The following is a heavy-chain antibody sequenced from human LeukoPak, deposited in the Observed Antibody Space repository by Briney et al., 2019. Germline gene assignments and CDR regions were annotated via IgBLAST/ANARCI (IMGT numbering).Heavy chain of an antibody. CDR1: GFTFSIHW. D-gene: IGHD3-10*01. J-gene: IGHJ4*02. CDR2: INKDGSQK. Sequence: TGGSLRLSCAASGFTFSIHWMSWVRQAPGKGLEWVANINKDGSQKYYVDSVKGRFSISRDNAKNSLYLQMNSLRVEDTAVYYCARSNREFASGSGDYWGQGTLVTVSS. CDR3: ARSNREFASGSGDY. V-gene: IGHV3-7*05.